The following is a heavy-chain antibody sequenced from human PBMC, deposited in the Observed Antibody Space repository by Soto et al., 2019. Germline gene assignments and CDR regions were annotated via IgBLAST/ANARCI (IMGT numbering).Heavy chain of an antibody. D-gene: IGHD2-15*01. CDR2: INAGNGNT. CDR1: GYTFTTFA. Sequence: ASVKVSCKASGYTFTTFAMHWVRQAPGQRLEWMGWINAGNGNTKYSQKFQGRVTITRDTSASTAYMELSSLRSEDTAVYYCARDECSGGNCYPTPLDNWGQGTLVTVSS. CDR3: ARDECSGGNCYPTPLDN. V-gene: IGHV1-3*01. J-gene: IGHJ4*02.